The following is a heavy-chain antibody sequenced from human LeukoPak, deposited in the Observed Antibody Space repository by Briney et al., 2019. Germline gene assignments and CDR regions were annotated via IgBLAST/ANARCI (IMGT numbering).Heavy chain of an antibody. CDR3: ARVYYSSSYDYWYFDL. CDR1: GGSISSSSYY. CDR2: IYYSGST. D-gene: IGHD6-13*01. Sequence: PSETLSLTCTVSGGSISSSSYYWGWLRQPPGRGLEWLGCIYYSGSTYYNPSLKSRVTISVDTSKDHTSLKLSSVTAAATAAYYCARVYYSSSYDYWYFDLWGRGTLVTVSS. V-gene: IGHV4-39*07. J-gene: IGHJ2*01.